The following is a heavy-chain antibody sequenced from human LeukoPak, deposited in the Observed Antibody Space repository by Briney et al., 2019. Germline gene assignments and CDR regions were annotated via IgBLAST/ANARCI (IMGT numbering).Heavy chain of an antibody. Sequence: PSETLSLTCAVYGGSFSGYYWSWIRQPPGKGLEWIGKINHSGSTNYNPSLESRVTISVDTSKNQFSLKLSSVTAADTAVYYCASARIGYCSSTSCSPDAFDIWGQGTMVTVSS. CDR1: GGSFSGYY. J-gene: IGHJ3*02. D-gene: IGHD2-2*01. CDR2: INHSGST. V-gene: IGHV4-34*01. CDR3: ASARIGYCSSTSCSPDAFDI.